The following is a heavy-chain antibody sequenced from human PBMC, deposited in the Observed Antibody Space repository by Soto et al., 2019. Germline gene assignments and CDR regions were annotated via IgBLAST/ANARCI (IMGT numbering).Heavy chain of an antibody. CDR3: VKEQSGHSDADS. V-gene: IGHV3-23*01. D-gene: IGHD5-18*01. J-gene: IGHJ4*02. CDR1: GFTFSNYA. Sequence: EVQLLESGGGMVQPGGSLRLSCAASGFTFSNYAMSWLRQPPGKGLEWVSAISGSGDRTYYADSEKGRFTISRDNSKNTLYLRMNSLRAEDSAVYYCVKEQSGHSDADSWGQGTLVTVSS. CDR2: ISGSGDRT.